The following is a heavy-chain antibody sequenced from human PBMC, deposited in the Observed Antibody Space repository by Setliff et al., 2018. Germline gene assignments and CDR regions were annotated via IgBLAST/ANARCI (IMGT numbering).Heavy chain of an antibody. D-gene: IGHD6-6*01. CDR2: MFKSGSS. J-gene: IGHJ4*02. CDR3: ARGRNVAARLFDS. CDR1: IDSISVY. Sequence: PSETLSLTCTVSIDSISVYWMRQAPGKGLEWVAYMFKSGSSNYNPSLKSRVTTSPGTSKNQFSLKLNSVTAADTAVYYCARGRNVAARLFDSWGQGTLVTVSS. V-gene: IGHV4-59*12.